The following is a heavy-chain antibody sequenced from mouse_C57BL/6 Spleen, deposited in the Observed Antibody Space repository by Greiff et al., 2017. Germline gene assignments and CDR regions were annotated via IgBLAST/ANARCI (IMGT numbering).Heavy chain of an antibody. D-gene: IGHD1-1*01. CDR2: IYPGDGDT. J-gene: IGHJ3*01. CDR1: GYAFRSSW. V-gene: IGHV1-82*01. CDR3: AREDYGSSYEAY. Sequence: QVQLQQSGPELVKPGASVKISCKASGYAFRSSWMNWVKQRPGKGLEWIGRIYPGDGDTNYNGKFKGKATLTADKSSSTAYMQLSSLTSEDSAVYFCAREDYGSSYEAYWGQGTLVTVSA.